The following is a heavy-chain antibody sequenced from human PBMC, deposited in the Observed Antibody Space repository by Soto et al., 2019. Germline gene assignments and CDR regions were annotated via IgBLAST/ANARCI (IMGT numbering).Heavy chain of an antibody. CDR1: GYTFTSYG. J-gene: IGHJ4*02. V-gene: IGHV1-18*04. Sequence: ASVKVSCKASGYTFTSYGISWVRQAPGQGLEWMGWISAYNGNTNYAQKLQGRVTMTTDTSTSTAYMELRSLRSDDTGTYFCAHAGDYDLLSFDHWGPGTLVTVSS. CDR2: ISAYNGNT. CDR3: AHAGDYDLLSFDH. D-gene: IGHD4-17*01.